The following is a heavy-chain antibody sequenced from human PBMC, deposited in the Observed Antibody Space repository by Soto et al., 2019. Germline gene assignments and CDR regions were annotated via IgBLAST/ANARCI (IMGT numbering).Heavy chain of an antibody. CDR2: IYYSGNT. CDR1: GASISNYY. D-gene: IGHD5-12*01. Sequence: QVQLQESGPRLVKPSETLSLTCTVSGASISNYYWSWIRQPPGKGLEWIGYIYYSGNTNYNPSLKSRVTISVDTSKTQFSLKLSSVTAADTAVYYCARGRQRDGYNSGHSDFDMWGQGTMVTVSS. CDR3: ARGRQRDGYNSGHSDFDM. V-gene: IGHV4-59*01. J-gene: IGHJ3*02.